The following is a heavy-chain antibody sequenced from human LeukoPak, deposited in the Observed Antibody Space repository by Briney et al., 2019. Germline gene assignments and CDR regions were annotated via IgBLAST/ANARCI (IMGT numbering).Heavy chain of an antibody. CDR2: IYYSGST. V-gene: IGHV4-59*08. D-gene: IGHD5-18*01. Sequence: SETLSLTCTVSGGSISSYYWSWIRQPPGKGLEWIGYIYYSGSTNYNPSLKSRVTISVDTSKNQFSLKLSSVTAADTAVYYCARKPAGGYSHGPIDYWGQGTLVTVSS. J-gene: IGHJ4*02. CDR1: GGSISSYY. CDR3: ARKPAGGYSHGPIDY.